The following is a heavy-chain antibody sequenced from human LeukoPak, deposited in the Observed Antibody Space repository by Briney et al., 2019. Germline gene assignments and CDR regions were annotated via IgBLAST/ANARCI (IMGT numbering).Heavy chain of an antibody. CDR1: GGSISSYY. V-gene: IGHV4-59*01. D-gene: IGHD2-2*01. CDR3: ARADIVVVPAAGPAFDI. J-gene: IGHJ3*02. CDR2: IYYSGST. Sequence: SETLSLTCTVSGGSISSYYWSWIRQPPGKGLEWIGYIYYSGSTNYNPSLKSRVTISVDTSKNQSSLKLSSVTAADTAVYYCARADIVVVPAAGPAFDIWGQGTMVTVSS.